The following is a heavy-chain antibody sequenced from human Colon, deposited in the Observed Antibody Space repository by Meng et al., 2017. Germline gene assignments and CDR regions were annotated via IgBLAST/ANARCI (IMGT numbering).Heavy chain of an antibody. V-gene: IGHV4-34*01. J-gene: IGHJ4*02. CDR2: IYHSGST. CDR3: ARNSAAGVNY. Sequence: QAQLQRGGEGLLNPSETLSLTCAFYGGSFSGYSWSWIRQPPGKGLEWIGEIYHSGSTNYNPSLKSRVTISVDKSKNQFSLKLSSVTAADTAVYYCARNSAAGVNYWGQGTLVTVSS. CDR1: GGSFSGYS. D-gene: IGHD6-13*01.